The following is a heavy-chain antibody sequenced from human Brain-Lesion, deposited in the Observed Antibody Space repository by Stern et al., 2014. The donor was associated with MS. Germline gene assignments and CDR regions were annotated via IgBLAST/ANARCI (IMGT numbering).Heavy chain of an antibody. CDR3: ATLSPGAGGNYYRHFDY. D-gene: IGHD1-26*01. Sequence: QVQLVQSGAEVKKPGASVTVSCKVSGYTLTELSMHWGRQPPRNGLEWMGGFAPEDGETIYAQKFQGRVTMTEDTSTDTAYMELSSLRSEDTAVYYCATLSPGAGGNYYRHFDYWGQGTLVTVSS. V-gene: IGHV1-24*01. J-gene: IGHJ4*02. CDR1: GYTLTELS. CDR2: FAPEDGET.